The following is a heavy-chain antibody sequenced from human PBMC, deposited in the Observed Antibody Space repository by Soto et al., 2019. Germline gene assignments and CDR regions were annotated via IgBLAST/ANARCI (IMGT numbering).Heavy chain of an antibody. Sequence: QVQLVQSGAEVKKPGSSVKVSCKASGGTFSSYTISWVRQAPGQGLEWMGRIIPILGIANYAQKFQGRVTITADKSTSTAYVELSSLRSEDTAVYYCASHRPRTTVMGSTLMDVWGQGTTVTVSS. V-gene: IGHV1-69*02. J-gene: IGHJ6*02. D-gene: IGHD4-4*01. CDR2: IIPILGIA. CDR3: ASHRPRTTVMGSTLMDV. CDR1: GGTFSSYT.